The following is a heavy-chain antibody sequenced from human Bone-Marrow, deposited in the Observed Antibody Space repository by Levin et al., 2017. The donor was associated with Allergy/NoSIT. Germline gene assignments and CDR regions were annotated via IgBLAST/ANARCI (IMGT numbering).Heavy chain of an antibody. Sequence: SVKVSCKASGGTFSSYAISWVRQAPGQGLEWMGGIIPIFGTANYAQKFQGRVTITEDESTSTAYMELSSLRSEDTAVYYCARARGDYGGNSNKTYYFDYWGQGTLVTVSS. J-gene: IGHJ4*02. CDR3: ARARGDYGGNSNKTYYFDY. V-gene: IGHV1-69*13. CDR1: GGTFSSYA. D-gene: IGHD4-23*01. CDR2: IIPIFGTA.